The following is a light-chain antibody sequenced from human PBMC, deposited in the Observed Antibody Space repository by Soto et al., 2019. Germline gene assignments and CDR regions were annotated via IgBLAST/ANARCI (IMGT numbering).Light chain of an antibody. CDR3: SSYTTTNTYV. CDR2: EVS. J-gene: IGLJ1*01. Sequence: QSALTQPASVSVSPGQSIPISCTGTSSDVGGYNYVSWYQQHPGKAPKLMIYEVSNRPSGVSNRFSGSKSGNTASLTVSGLQAEDEADYYFSSYTTTNTYVFGTGKKLTVL. CDR1: SSDVGGYNY. V-gene: IGLV2-14*01.